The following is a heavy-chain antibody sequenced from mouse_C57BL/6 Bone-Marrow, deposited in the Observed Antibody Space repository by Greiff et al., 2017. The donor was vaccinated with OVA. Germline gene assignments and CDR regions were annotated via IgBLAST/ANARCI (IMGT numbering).Heavy chain of an antibody. CDR1: GFTFSSYG. CDR2: ISSGGSYT. J-gene: IGHJ2*01. Sequence: EVKLMESGGDLVKPGGSLKLSCAASGFTFSSYGMSWVRQTPDKRLEWVATISSGGSYTYYPDSVKGRFTISRDNAKNTLYLQMSSLKSEDTAMYYCARHGYYGSSPYYFDYWGQGTTLTVSS. V-gene: IGHV5-6*01. CDR3: ARHGYYGSSPYYFDY. D-gene: IGHD1-1*01.